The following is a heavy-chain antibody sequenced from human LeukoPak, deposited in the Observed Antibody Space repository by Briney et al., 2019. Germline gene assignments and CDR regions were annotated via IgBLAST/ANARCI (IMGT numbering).Heavy chain of an antibody. D-gene: IGHD6-19*01. CDR1: GYTFTSYG. CDR2: ISAYNGNT. Sequence: ASVKVSCKASGYTFTSYGISWVRQAPGQGLEWMGWISAYNGNTNYAQKLQGRVTMTTDTSTSTAYMELRSLRSDDTAVYYCARGRKYSSGWVGSTFDYWGQGTLVTVSS. J-gene: IGHJ4*02. CDR3: ARGRKYSSGWVGSTFDY. V-gene: IGHV1-18*01.